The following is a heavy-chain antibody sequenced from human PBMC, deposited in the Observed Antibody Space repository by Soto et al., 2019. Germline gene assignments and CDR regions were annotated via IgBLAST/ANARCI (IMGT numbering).Heavy chain of an antibody. CDR3: AKDLQSYGDYDYYCYGMDV. CDR2: ISYDGTNK. J-gene: IGHJ6*02. Sequence: QVQLVESGGGEVQPGRSLTLSCAASGFTFSTYGMHWVRQTPGKGLEWVAVISYDGTNKFYSDSVKGRFTISRDNFKNTLTLQMNSLRADDTAVYSCAKDLQSYGDYDYYCYGMDVWGLGTTVTVSS. CDR1: GFTFSTYG. V-gene: IGHV3-30*18. D-gene: IGHD4-17*01.